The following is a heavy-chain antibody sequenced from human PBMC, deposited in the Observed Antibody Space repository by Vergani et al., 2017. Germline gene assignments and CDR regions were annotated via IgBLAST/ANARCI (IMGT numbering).Heavy chain of an antibody. D-gene: IGHD3-10*01. CDR1: GFTFSSYA. V-gene: IGHV3-30*04. CDR2: ISYDGSNK. CDR3: ASGSWFDP. Sequence: VQLVESGGGLVQPGRSLRLSCAASGFTFSSYAMHWVRQAPGKGLEWVAVISYDGSNKYYADSVKGRFTISRDNSKNTLYLQMNSLRAEDTAVYYCASGSWFDPWGQGTLVTVSS. J-gene: IGHJ5*02.